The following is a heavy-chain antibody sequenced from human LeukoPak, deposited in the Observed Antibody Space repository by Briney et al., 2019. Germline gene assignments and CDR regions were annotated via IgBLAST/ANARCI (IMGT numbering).Heavy chain of an antibody. Sequence: GSLRLSCAASGFIFNNYAMHWVRQAPGKGLEWVAVISNDGTKKNYADSVKGRCIISRDNSKNMLYLEMNSLRAEDTAVYYCARDPGYYDSSGYYPAQGYFDYWGQGTLVTVSS. CDR1: GFIFNNYA. D-gene: IGHD3-22*01. V-gene: IGHV3-30*04. CDR3: ARDPGYYDSSGYYPAQGYFDY. CDR2: ISNDGTKK. J-gene: IGHJ4*02.